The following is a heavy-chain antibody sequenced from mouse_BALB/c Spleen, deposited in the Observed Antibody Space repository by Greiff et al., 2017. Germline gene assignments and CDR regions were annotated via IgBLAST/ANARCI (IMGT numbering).Heavy chain of an antibody. J-gene: IGHJ1*01. Sequence: VQLQQPGAELVKPGASVKLSCKASGYTFTSYWMHWVKQRPGQGLEWIGEINPSNGRTNYNEKFKSKATLTVDKSSSTAYMQLSSLSSVDTAVYYCARGGSDYGSYCDVWGAGTTVTVSS. CDR1: GYTFTSYW. V-gene: IGHV1S81*02. D-gene: IGHD1-1*02. CDR3: ARGGSDYGSYCDV. CDR2: INPSNGRT.